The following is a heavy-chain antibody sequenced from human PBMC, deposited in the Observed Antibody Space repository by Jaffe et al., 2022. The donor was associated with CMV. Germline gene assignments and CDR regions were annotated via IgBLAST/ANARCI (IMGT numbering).Heavy chain of an antibody. J-gene: IGHJ4*02. V-gene: IGHV4-39*01. CDR3: ARHCSFGGLKKGDYFDY. CDR1: GGSISSSSYY. D-gene: IGHD3-16*01. CDR2: IYYSGST. Sequence: QLQLQESGPGLVKPSETLSLTCTVSGGSISSSSYYWGWIRQPPGKGLEWIGSIYYSGSTYYNPSLKSRVTISVDTSKNQFSLKLSSVTAADTAVYYCARHCSFGGLKKGDYFDYWGQGTLVTVSS.